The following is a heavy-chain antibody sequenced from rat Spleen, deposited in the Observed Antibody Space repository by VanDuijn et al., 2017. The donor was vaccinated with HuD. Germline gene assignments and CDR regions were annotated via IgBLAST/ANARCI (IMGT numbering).Heavy chain of an antibody. CDR1: GFTFNYYW. D-gene: IGHD5-1*01. CDR3: TRENWVLDY. Sequence: EVQLVESGGGLVQPGRSLKISCVASGFTFNYYWMTWIRQAPGKGLEWVATITRAGDTTFYPDSVVGRFTISRDNVKGTLYLQMNSLRSEDTATYYCTRENWVLDYWGPGTMVTVSS. CDR2: ITRAGDTT. V-gene: IGHV5-31*01. J-gene: IGHJ1*01.